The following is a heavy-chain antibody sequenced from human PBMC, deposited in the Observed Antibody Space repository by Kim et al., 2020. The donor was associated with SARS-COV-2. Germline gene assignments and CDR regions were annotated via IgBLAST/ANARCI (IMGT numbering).Heavy chain of an antibody. V-gene: IGHV1-46*01. J-gene: IGHJ4*02. D-gene: IGHD2-15*01. CDR1: GYTFTSYY. CDR2: INPSGGST. CDR3: ARDVRLGYCSGGSCYSPDY. Sequence: ASVKVSCKASGYTFTSYYMHWVRQAPGQGLEWMGIINPSGGSTSYAQKFQGRVTMTRDTSTSTVYMELSSLRSEDTAVYYCARDVRLGYCSGGSCYSPDYWGQGTLVTVSS.